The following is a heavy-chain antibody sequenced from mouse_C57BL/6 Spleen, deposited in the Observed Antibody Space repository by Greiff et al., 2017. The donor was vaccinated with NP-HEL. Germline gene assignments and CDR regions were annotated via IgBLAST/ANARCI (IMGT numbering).Heavy chain of an antibody. CDR3: ARLDWDVLYAMDY. D-gene: IGHD4-1*01. Sequence: VQLQQSDAELVKPGASVKISCKVSGYTFTDHTIHWMKQRPEQGLEWIGYNYPRDGSTKYNEKFKGKATLTADKSSSTSYMQLNSLTSEDSAVYFCARLDWDVLYAMDYWGQGTSVTVSS. CDR2: NYPRDGST. CDR1: GYTFTDHT. V-gene: IGHV1-78*01. J-gene: IGHJ4*01.